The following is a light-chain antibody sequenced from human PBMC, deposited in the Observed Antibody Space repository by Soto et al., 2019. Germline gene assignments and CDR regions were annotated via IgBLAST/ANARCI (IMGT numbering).Light chain of an antibody. Sequence: QSALTQPASVSGSPGQSITISCTGTSSDIGGYNYVSWYQHHPGKAPKLIIYEVTDRPSGISNRFSGSKSGNTASLTISGLQAEDEADYYCTSYSSSNTLVVFGGGTKVTVL. CDR1: SSDIGGYNY. CDR3: TSYSSSNTLVV. J-gene: IGLJ2*01. CDR2: EVT. V-gene: IGLV2-14*01.